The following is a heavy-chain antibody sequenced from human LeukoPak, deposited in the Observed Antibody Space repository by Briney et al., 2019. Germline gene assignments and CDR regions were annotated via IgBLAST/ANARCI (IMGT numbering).Heavy chain of an antibody. CDR1: EHTFSNYD. J-gene: IGHJ6*02. CDR3: ARATGSGSPRGVSYYYYGMDV. D-gene: IGHD3-10*01. Sequence: GASVKVSCKASEHTFSNYDINWVRQAAGQELEWVGWMNPNSGNTGYAQKFQGRVTMTRNTSIRTAYMELSSLTSEDTAVYYCARATGSGSPRGVSYYYYGMDVWGQGTTVTVSS. CDR2: MNPNSGNT. V-gene: IGHV1-8*01.